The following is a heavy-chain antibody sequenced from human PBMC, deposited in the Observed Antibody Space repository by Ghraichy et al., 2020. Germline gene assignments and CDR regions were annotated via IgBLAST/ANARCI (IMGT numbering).Heavy chain of an antibody. CDR1: GLTFSSYW. D-gene: IGHD3-10*01. CDR3: STSPRADRGNY. Sequence: GSLRLSCAASGLTFSSYWMHWVRQAPGKGLEWVSHIKTDGSTTNYADSVRGRFTISRDNAKNTLYLQMNSLRADDTAVYYCSTSPRADRGNYWGQGTLVTVAS. J-gene: IGHJ4*02. CDR2: IKTDGSTT. V-gene: IGHV3-74*01.